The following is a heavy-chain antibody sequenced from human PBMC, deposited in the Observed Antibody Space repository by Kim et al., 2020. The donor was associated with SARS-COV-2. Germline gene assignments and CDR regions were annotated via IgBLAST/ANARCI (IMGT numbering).Heavy chain of an antibody. J-gene: IGHJ4*02. V-gene: IGHV1-2*02. Sequence: ASVKVSCKASGYTFTGYYMHWVRQAPGQGLEWMGWINPNSGGTNYAQKFQGRVTMTRDTSISTAYMELSRLRSDDTAVYYCARDLILLSSDRKHGFGYWGQGTLVTVSS. CDR2: INPNSGGT. CDR1: GYTFTGYY. CDR3: ARDLILLSSDRKHGFGY. D-gene: IGHD3-22*01.